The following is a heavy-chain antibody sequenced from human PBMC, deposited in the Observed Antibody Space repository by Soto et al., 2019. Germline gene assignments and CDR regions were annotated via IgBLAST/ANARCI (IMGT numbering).Heavy chain of an antibody. CDR3: VKDRYVDY. V-gene: IGHV3-64D*06. J-gene: IGHJ4*02. CDR1: GFTISSYA. CDR2: ISSNGGST. Sequence: GGSLRLSCSVFGFTISSYAMHWVRQAPGKGLQYVSSISSNGGSTYYADSVKGRLTISRDNSKNTLYLQMSSLRVEDAAVYYCVKDRYVDYWGQGTLVTVSS.